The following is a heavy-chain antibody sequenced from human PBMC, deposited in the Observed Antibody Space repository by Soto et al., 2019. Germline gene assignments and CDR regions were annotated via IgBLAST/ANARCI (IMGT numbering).Heavy chain of an antibody. CDR2: ISSYGSNT. CDR3: AKGACTNGLCYTNYFDA. CDR1: GFTFSSYA. Sequence: LRLSCAASGFTFSSYAMHWVRQAPGKGLEWVAAISSYGSNTYYADSVKGRFTISRDNSKTTLYLQMNSLRAEDTAVYYCAKGACTNGLCYTNYFDAWGQGALVTVSS. J-gene: IGHJ4*02. V-gene: IGHV3-30*18. D-gene: IGHD2-8*01.